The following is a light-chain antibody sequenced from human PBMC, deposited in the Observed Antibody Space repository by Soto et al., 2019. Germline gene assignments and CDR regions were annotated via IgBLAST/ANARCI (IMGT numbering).Light chain of an antibody. CDR3: QSYDSSLSGSYV. CDR1: SSXXGAGYD. V-gene: IGLV1-40*01. Sequence: QSVLTQPPSVSGAPGQRVTISCTGXSSXXGAGYDVHWYQQLPGTAPKLLIYGNSNRPSGVPDRFSGSKSGTSASLAITGLQAEDEADYYCQSYDSSLSGSYVFGTGTKVTVL. J-gene: IGLJ1*01. CDR2: GNS.